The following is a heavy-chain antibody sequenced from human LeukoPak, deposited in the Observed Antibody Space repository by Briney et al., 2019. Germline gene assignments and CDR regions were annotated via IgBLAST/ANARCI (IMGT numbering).Heavy chain of an antibody. V-gene: IGHV4-34*01. CDR2: INHSGST. J-gene: IGHJ4*02. CDR1: GGSFSGYY. Sequence: PSETLSLTCAVYGGSFSGYYWSWIRQPPGKGLEWIGEINHSGSTNYNPSLKSRVTISVDTSKNQFSLKLCSVTAADTAVYYCARARITIFGVVIPYYFDYWGQGTLVTVFS. D-gene: IGHD3-3*01. CDR3: ARARITIFGVVIPYYFDY.